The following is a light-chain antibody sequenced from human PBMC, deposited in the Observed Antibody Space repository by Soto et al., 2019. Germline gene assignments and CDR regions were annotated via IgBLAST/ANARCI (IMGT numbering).Light chain of an antibody. Sequence: DFQMTQSPSSLSASVGDRVTITCRASQAISDHLAWYQHKPGKVPKLLIYEASTLQSGVTSRFSGGGSGTDFTLTISSLQPEDGATYYCQKYNRTPRTCGQGTKVELK. J-gene: IGKJ1*01. CDR3: QKYNRTPRT. V-gene: IGKV1-27*01. CDR2: EAS. CDR1: QAISDH.